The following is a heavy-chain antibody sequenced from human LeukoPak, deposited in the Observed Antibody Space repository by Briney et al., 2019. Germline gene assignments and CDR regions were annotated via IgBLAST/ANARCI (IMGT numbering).Heavy chain of an antibody. Sequence: GGSLRLSCAASGFTFNNYWLTWVRQAPGKGLEWVGIMSNSGENTFYGEAVKGRFTISRDNSQNTLYLQMNSLRPEDTAVYYCAKGGASVTRYVDYWGQGTLVTVSS. CDR2: MSNSGENT. D-gene: IGHD4-17*01. CDR3: AKGGASVTRYVDY. CDR1: GFTFNNYW. V-gene: IGHV3-30*18. J-gene: IGHJ4*02.